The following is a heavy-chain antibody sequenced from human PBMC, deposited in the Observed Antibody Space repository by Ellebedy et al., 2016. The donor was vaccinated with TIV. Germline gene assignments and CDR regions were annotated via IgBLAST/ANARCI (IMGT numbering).Heavy chain of an antibody. V-gene: IGHV3-23*01. CDR3: AKFPSVTTPGVDF. J-gene: IGHJ4*02. D-gene: IGHD4-17*01. CDR2: IGGSGGRA. Sequence: GESLKISCTASGFIVSTNHMSWVRQAPGRGLEWVSAIGGSGGRANYADSVRGRFTISRDNSKSTLFLYMNNLRAEDTAVYYCAKFPSVTTPGVDFWGQGTLVTVSS. CDR1: GFIVSTNH.